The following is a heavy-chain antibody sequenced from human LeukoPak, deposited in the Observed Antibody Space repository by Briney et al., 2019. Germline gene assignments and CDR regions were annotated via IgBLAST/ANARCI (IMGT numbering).Heavy chain of an antibody. J-gene: IGHJ4*02. CDR1: GFTVSSNY. CDR2: IYSGGST. D-gene: IGHD3-22*01. Sequence: PGGSLRLSCAASGFTVSSNYMSWVRQAPGKGLEWVSVIYSGGSTYYADSVKGRFTISRDNSKNTLYLQMNSLRAEDTAVYYCARESGYDSSGYYHGLVDYWGQGTLVTVSS. CDR3: ARESGYDSSGYYHGLVDY. V-gene: IGHV3-66*01.